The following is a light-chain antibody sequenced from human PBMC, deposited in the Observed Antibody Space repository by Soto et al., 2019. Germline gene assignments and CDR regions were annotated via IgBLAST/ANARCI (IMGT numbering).Light chain of an antibody. V-gene: IGLV2-14*04. CDR2: DVS. CDR1: SSDVGGYNY. J-gene: IGLJ2*01. CDR3: SSYTSSSTLVV. Sequence: TGTSSDVGGYNYVSWYQQHPGKAPKLMIXDVSNRPSGVSNRFSGSKSGNTASLTISGLQAEDEADYYCSSYTSSSTLVVFGGGTKLTVL.